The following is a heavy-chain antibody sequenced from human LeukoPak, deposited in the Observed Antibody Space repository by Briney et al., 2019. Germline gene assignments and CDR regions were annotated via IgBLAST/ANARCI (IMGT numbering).Heavy chain of an antibody. CDR3: ATEDYGRSFDY. V-gene: IGHV3-33*01. CDR1: GFTFSTSG. Sequence: GGSLRLSCAASGFTFSTSGFHWVRQAPGKGLEWVAVIWYDGSTKYYADSVMGRFTMSRDNSKNTVSLQMNSLRTEDTAVYYCATEDYGRSFDYWARDPWSPSLQ. CDR2: IWYDGSTK. J-gene: IGHJ4*02. D-gene: IGHD4-17*01.